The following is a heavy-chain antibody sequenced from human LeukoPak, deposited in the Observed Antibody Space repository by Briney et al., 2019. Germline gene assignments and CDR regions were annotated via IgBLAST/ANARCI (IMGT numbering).Heavy chain of an antibody. J-gene: IGHJ6*03. CDR1: GYTFTSYD. CDR3: ARGLEVTTGYYYYMDV. D-gene: IGHD4-17*01. V-gene: IGHV1-8*03. Sequence: GASVKVSCKASGYTFTSYDINWVRQATGQGLEWMGWMNPNSGNTGYAQKFQGRVTITRNTSISTAYMELSSLRSEDTAVYYCARGLEVTTGYYYYMDVWGKGTTVTVSS. CDR2: MNPNSGNT.